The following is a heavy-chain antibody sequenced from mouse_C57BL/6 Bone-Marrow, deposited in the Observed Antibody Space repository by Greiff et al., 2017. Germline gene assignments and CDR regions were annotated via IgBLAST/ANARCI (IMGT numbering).Heavy chain of an antibody. CDR3: VPIYYDPGFAY. J-gene: IGHJ3*01. Sequence: VQLQQSVAELVRPGASVKLSCTASGFNIKNTYMPWVKQRPEQGLEWIGRIDPANGNTKSAPKFQGKATITADTSSNTAYLQLSSLTSEDTAIYYCVPIYYDPGFAYWGQGTLVTVSA. CDR2: IDPANGNT. D-gene: IGHD2-4*01. CDR1: GFNIKNTY. V-gene: IGHV14-3*01.